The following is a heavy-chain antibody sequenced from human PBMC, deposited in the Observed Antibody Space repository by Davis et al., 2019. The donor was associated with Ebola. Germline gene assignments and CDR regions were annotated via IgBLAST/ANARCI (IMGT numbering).Heavy chain of an antibody. CDR2: INHSGST. CDR1: GGSFSGYY. D-gene: IGHD4-17*01. V-gene: IGHV4-34*01. CDR3: ARGGKYGDYVGY. J-gene: IGHJ4*02. Sequence: SQTLSLTCAVYGGSFSGYYWSWIRQPPGKGLEWIGEINHSGSTNYNPSLKSRVTISVDTSKNQFSLKLSSVTAADTAVYYCARGGKYGDYVGYWGQETLVTVSS.